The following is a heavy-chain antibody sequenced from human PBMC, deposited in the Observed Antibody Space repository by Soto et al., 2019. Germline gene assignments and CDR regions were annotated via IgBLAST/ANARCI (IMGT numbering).Heavy chain of an antibody. Sequence: QITLKASGPTLVKPTQTLTLTCTFSGVSLSTSGVAVGWIHQPPAKALEWLALIYWDDGKRYSPSMKGRLTITRDTSKNQVVLIMTNMDPEDTDTYYCAHRLTATAFDICGQGTMVTVSS. D-gene: IGHD2-21*02. J-gene: IGHJ3*02. CDR2: IYWDDGK. V-gene: IGHV2-5*02. CDR1: GVSLSTSGVA. CDR3: AHRLTATAFDI.